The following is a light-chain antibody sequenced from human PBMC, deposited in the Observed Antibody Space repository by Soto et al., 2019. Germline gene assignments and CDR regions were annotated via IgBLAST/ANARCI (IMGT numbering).Light chain of an antibody. V-gene: IGKV1-39*01. CDR3: QQSYSTPYT. CDR1: HTISTY. J-gene: IGKJ2*01. CDR2: AAS. Sequence: DIQVTQSPSSLSASVGDKVTISCRTSHTISTYLNWYQQTPGKAPRLLIYAASSLQSGVPSRFSGSGSGKDFTLTISSLQPEDSATYHCQQSYSTPYTFGQGTNLEI.